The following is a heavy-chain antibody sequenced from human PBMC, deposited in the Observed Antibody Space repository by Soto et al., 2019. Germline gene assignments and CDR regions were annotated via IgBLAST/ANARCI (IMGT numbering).Heavy chain of an antibody. D-gene: IGHD1-1*01. V-gene: IGHV3-15*01. CDR3: TTDDHWNKKRGGGYYYYYYMDV. Sequence: PGGSLRLSCAASGFTFSYAWMSWVRQAPGKGLEWVGRIKSKTDGGTTDYAAPVKGRFTISRDDSKNTLYLQMNSLKTEDTAVYYCTTDDHWNKKRGGGYYYYYYMDVWGKGTTVTVSS. CDR1: GFTFSYAW. J-gene: IGHJ6*03. CDR2: IKSKTDGGTT.